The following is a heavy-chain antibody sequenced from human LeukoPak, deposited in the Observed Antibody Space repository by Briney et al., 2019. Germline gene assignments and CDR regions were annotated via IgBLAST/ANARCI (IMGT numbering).Heavy chain of an antibody. Sequence: GASVKVSCKASGYTFTSYYMHWVRQAPGQGLEWMGIINPSGGSTSYAQKFQGRVTMTRDMSTSTVYMELSSLRSEDTAVYYCARARRETTVVTPSAFDIWGQGTMVTVSS. CDR1: GYTFTSYY. V-gene: IGHV1-46*01. CDR3: ARARRETTVVTPSAFDI. CDR2: INPSGGST. J-gene: IGHJ3*02. D-gene: IGHD4-23*01.